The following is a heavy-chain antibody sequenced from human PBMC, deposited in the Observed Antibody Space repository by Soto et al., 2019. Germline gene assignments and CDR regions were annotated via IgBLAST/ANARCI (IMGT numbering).Heavy chain of an antibody. CDR1: GFTFDDYA. D-gene: IGHD3-10*01. CDR3: AKESPADYYGSGSSPYFDY. V-gene: IGHV3-9*01. Sequence: GGSLRLSCAASGFTFDDYAMHWVQQAPGKGLEWVSGISWNSGSIGYADSVKGRFTISRDNAKNSLYLQMNSLRAEDTALYYCAKESPADYYGSGSSPYFDYWGQGTLVTVSS. J-gene: IGHJ4*02. CDR2: ISWNSGSI.